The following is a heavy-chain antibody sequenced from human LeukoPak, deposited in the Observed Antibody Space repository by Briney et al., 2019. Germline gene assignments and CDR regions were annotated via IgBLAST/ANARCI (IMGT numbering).Heavy chain of an antibody. V-gene: IGHV3-30*02. D-gene: IGHD3-10*01. CDR2: IRYDGSNK. CDR3: AKDFAPWFGESPRADKFDP. J-gene: IGHJ5*02. Sequence: GGSLRLSCAASGFTFSSYGTHWVRQAPGKGLEWVAFIRYDGSNKYYADSVKGRFTISRDNSKNTLYLQMNSLRAEDTAVYYCAKDFAPWFGESPRADKFDPWGQGTLVTVSS. CDR1: GFTFSSYG.